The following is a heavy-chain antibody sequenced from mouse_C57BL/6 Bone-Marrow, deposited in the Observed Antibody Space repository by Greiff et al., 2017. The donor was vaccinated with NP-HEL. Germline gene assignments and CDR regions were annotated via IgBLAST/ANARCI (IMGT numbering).Heavy chain of an antibody. CDR2: IAPEDGDT. Sequence: VQLKQSGAGLVRPGASVKLSCPASGFNFKDSYMHWVKQRPEQGLGWIGRIAPEDGDTEFAPKFQGKATMTADTSSNTAYLQLSSLTSEDTAVYYCTNYDGHYFDYWGQGTTLTVSS. CDR3: TNYDGHYFDY. CDR1: GFNFKDSY. V-gene: IGHV14-1*01. J-gene: IGHJ2*01. D-gene: IGHD2-4*01.